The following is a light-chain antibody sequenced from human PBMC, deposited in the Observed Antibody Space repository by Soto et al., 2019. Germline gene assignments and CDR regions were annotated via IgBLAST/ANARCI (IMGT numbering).Light chain of an antibody. CDR3: QQYDNLPPTWT. CDR1: HDIATH. CDR2: AAS. Sequence: DVQMTQAPSSLSACVGNRVSITVHAVHDIATHLNWYPQKPGKAPNLLIYAASNLETGVPSRFSGGGSGTHFTFTISNLQPEDIATYYCQQYDNLPPTWTFGQGTKVDI. J-gene: IGKJ1*01. V-gene: IGKV1-33*01.